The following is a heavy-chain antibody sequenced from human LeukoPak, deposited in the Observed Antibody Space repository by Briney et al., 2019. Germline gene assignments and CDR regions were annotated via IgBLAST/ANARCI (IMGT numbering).Heavy chain of an antibody. V-gene: IGHV3-72*01. D-gene: IGHD3-22*01. CDR3: ARIVRYYDSSGTRLRAFDI. J-gene: IGHJ3*02. Sequence: QAGGSLRLSCAASGFTFSDHYMDWVRQAPGKGLEWVGRTRNKANSYTTEYAASVKGRFTISRDDSKNSLYLQMNSLKTEDTAVYYCARIVRYYDSSGTRLRAFDIWGQGTMVTVSS. CDR1: GFTFSDHY. CDR2: TRNKANSYTT.